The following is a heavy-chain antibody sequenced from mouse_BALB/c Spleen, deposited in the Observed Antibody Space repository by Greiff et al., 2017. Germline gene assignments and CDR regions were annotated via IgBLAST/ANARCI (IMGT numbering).Heavy chain of an antibody. Sequence: EVQLQQSGTVLARPGASVKMSCKASGYSFTSYWMHWVKQRPGQGLEWIGAIYPGNSDTSYNQKFKGKAKLTAVTSASTAYMELSSLTNEDSAVYYCTPVYYGYPYDAMDYWGQGTSVTVSS. CDR3: TPVYYGYPYDAMDY. CDR1: GYSFTSYW. V-gene: IGHV1-5*01. J-gene: IGHJ4*01. CDR2: IYPGNSDT. D-gene: IGHD2-2*01.